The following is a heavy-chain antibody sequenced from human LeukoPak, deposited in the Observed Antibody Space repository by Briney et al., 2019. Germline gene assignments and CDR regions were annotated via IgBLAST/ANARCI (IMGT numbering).Heavy chain of an antibody. J-gene: IGHJ6*03. CDR3: TTRVQNYYYYMDV. D-gene: IGHD3-10*01. CDR2: IKSKTDGGTT. Sequence: GGSLRLSCAASGFTFSSYWMHWVRQAPGKGLEWVGRIKSKTDGGTTDYAAPVKGRFTISRDDSKNTLYLQMNSLKTEDTAVYYCTTRVQNYYYYMDVWGKGTTVTVSS. CDR1: GFTFSSYW. V-gene: IGHV3-15*01.